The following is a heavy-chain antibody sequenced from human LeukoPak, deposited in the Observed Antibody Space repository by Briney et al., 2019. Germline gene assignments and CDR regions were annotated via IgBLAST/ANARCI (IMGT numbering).Heavy chain of an antibody. CDR2: IYTSGST. D-gene: IGHD3-22*01. J-gene: IGHJ4*02. Sequence: SETLSLTCSVSGGSFDSKYWSWIRQPAGKGLEWIGRIYTSGSTNYNPSLKSRVTMSVDTSKNQFSLKLSSVTAADTAVYYCASLNYYDSSGHFDYWGQGTLVTVSS. V-gene: IGHV4-4*07. CDR1: GGSFDSKY. CDR3: ASLNYYDSSGHFDY.